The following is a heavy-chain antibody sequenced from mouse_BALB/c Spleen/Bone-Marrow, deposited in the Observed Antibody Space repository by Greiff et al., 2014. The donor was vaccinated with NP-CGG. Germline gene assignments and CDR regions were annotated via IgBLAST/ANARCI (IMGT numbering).Heavy chain of an antibody. CDR2: IDPENGDT. V-gene: IGHV14-4*02. CDR3: NARGDYDFDYFDY. CDR1: GFNIKDYY. J-gene: IGHJ2*01. Sequence: VQLKESGAELVRSGASVKLSCTASGFNIKDYYMHWVKQRPEQGLEWIGWIDPENGDTEYAPKFQGKATMTADTSSNTAYLQLSSLTSEDTAVYYCNARGDYDFDYFDYWGQSTTLTDSS. D-gene: IGHD2-4*01.